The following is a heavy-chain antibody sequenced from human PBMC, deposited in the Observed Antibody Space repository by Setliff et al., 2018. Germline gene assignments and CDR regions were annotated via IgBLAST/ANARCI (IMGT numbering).Heavy chain of an antibody. V-gene: IGHV5-51*01. D-gene: IGHD2-15*01. CDR1: GYSFTTYW. J-gene: IGHJ4*02. CDR2: IYPSDSDT. CDR3: ARVVGADGIGIDY. Sequence: GESMKISCKGSGYSFTTYWIGWVRQMPGKGLEWMGIIYPSDSDTRYSPSFQGQVTFSADKSISTAYLQWSSLKASGTATYYCARVVGADGIGIDYWGQGTVVTV.